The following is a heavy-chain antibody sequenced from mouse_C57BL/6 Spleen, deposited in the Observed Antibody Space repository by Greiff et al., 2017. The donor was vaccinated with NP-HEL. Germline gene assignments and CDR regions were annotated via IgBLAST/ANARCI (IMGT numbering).Heavy chain of an antibody. V-gene: IGHV1-63*01. CDR1: GYTFTNYW. Sequence: QVQLQQSGAELVRPGTSVKMSCKASGYTFTNYWIGWARQRPGHGLEWIGDIYPGGGYTNYNEKFKGKGTLTADKSYSTAYMQFSSLTSEDSAIYYCARGHHGQVGFDYWGQGTTLTVSS. J-gene: IGHJ2*01. CDR2: IYPGGGYT. D-gene: IGHD1-3*01. CDR3: ARGHHGQVGFDY.